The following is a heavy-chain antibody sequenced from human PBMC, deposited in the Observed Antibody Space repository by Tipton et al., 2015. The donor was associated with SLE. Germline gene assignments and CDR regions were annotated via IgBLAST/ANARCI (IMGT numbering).Heavy chain of an antibody. J-gene: IGHJ3*02. D-gene: IGHD1-1*01. CDR1: GFSFSSSG. CDR2: IWYDGSNK. V-gene: IGHV3-33*08. CDR3: ASQLTILDAFDI. Sequence: SLRLSCAASGFSFSSSGMHWVRQAPGKGLEWVATIWYDGSNKYYADSVKGRFTISRDNSKNTVYLQMKSLRAEDTAVYYCASQLTILDAFDIWGQGTMVTVSS.